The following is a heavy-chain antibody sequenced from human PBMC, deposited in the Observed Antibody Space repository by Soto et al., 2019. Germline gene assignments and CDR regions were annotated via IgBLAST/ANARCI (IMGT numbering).Heavy chain of an antibody. V-gene: IGHV3-33*01. CDR1: GFTFSSYG. D-gene: IGHD2-8*01. CDR2: IWYDGSNK. CDR3: ASVGVGLMVYANDERANDAFDI. Sequence: QVQLVESGGGVVQPGRSLRLSCAASGFTFSSYGMHWVRQAPGKGLEWVAVIWYDGSNKYYADSVKGRFTISRDNSKNTLYLQMNSLRAEDTAVYYCASVGVGLMVYANDERANDAFDIWGQGTMVTVSS. J-gene: IGHJ3*02.